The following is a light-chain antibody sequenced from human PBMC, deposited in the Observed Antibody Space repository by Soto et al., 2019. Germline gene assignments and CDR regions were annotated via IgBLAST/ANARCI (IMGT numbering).Light chain of an antibody. V-gene: IGLV2-8*01. J-gene: IGLJ1*01. CDR3: SSYAGSSNV. CDR1: SSDVGGYNY. CDR2: EVN. Sequence: QSGGSQPPSASWSPGQSVAISCTGTSSDVGGYNYVSWYQQHPGKAPKLMIYEVNKRPSGVPDRFSGSKSGNTASLTVSGLQAEDEADYYCSSYAGSSNVFGTGTKVTVL.